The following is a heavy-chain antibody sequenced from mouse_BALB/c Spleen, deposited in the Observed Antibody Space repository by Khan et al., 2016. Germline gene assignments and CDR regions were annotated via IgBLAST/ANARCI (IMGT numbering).Heavy chain of an antibody. J-gene: IGHJ2*01. V-gene: IGHV9-3*02. Sequence: QIQLVQSGPELKKPGETVKISCKASGYTFTNYGMNWVKQAPGKGLKWMGWINTNTGEPTYTEEFKGRFAFSLETSATTAYLQINNLKNEDTATYFCTSRSYFGNYDYWGQGTTLTVSS. D-gene: IGHD2-1*01. CDR1: GYTFTNYG. CDR3: TSRSYFGNYDY. CDR2: INTNTGEP.